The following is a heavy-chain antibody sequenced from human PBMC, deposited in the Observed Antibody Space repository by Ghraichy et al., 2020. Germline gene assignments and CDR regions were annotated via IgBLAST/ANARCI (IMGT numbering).Heavy chain of an antibody. Sequence: ESLNISCAASGFTFSNYWMSWVRQAPGKGLEWVASIKEDGSQKYYVDSVKGRFTISRDNPKNSLYLQMDSLRDEDTAIYFCARDPTRRFDYWGPGTLVTVSS. CDR2: IKEDGSQK. J-gene: IGHJ4*02. V-gene: IGHV3-7*01. CDR1: GFTFSNYW. CDR3: ARDPTRRFDY. D-gene: IGHD1-1*01.